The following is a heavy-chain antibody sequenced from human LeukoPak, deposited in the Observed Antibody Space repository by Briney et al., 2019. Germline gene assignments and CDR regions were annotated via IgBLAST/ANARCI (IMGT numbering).Heavy chain of an antibody. J-gene: IGHJ4*02. CDR3: TTAGHKGGIGIRGKY. CDR1: GFTFSSYS. D-gene: IGHD3-16*01. V-gene: IGHV3-15*01. CDR2: IKSKTDGGTT. Sequence: GGSLRLSCAASGFTFSSYSMNWVRQAPGKGLEWVGRIKSKTDGGTTDYAAPVKGRFTISRDDSKNTLYLQMNSLKTEDTAVYYCTTAGHKGGIGIRGKYWGQGTLVTVSS.